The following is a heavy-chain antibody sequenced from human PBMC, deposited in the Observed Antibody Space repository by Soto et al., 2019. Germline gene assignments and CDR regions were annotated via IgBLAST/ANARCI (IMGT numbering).Heavy chain of an antibody. D-gene: IGHD2-15*01. CDR1: GFNFNSYT. Sequence: LXLSCAASGFNFNSYTINWVRQAPGKRLEWLSSISSSGYIFSTDSVRGRFTISRDNAKNSVYLQINSLRAEDTAVYFCARDCSGGSCYHGMDVWGQGTTVPVSS. V-gene: IGHV3-21*01. J-gene: IGHJ6*02. CDR2: ISSSGYI. CDR3: ARDCSGGSCYHGMDV.